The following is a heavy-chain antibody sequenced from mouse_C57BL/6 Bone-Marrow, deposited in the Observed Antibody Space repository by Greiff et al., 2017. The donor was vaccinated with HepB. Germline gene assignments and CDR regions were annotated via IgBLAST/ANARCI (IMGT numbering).Heavy chain of an antibody. V-gene: IGHV1-55*01. CDR2: IYPGSGST. CDR1: GYTFTSYW. Sequence: QVQLQQPGAELVKPGASVKMSCKASGYTFTSYWITWVKQRPGQGLEWIGDIYPGSGSTNYNEKFKSKATLTVDTSSSPAYMPLSSLTSEDSAVYYCAKGDYGSSFDYWSQGTTLAVSS. D-gene: IGHD1-1*01. CDR3: AKGDYGSSFDY. J-gene: IGHJ2*01.